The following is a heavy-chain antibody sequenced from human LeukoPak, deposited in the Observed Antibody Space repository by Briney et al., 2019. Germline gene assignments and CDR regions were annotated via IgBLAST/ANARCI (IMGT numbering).Heavy chain of an antibody. D-gene: IGHD4-11*01. CDR3: ARRAYSDLYFDY. J-gene: IGHJ4*02. V-gene: IGHV4-38-2*01. Sequence: PSETLSLTCAVSGYSISSASYWGWIRQPPGKGLEWIGSISPSGNTYYNPSLKSRISISLDTSKNQLSLKLTSMTAADTAFYYCARRAYSDLYFDYWGQGTLVTVSS. CDR1: GYSISSASY. CDR2: ISPSGNT.